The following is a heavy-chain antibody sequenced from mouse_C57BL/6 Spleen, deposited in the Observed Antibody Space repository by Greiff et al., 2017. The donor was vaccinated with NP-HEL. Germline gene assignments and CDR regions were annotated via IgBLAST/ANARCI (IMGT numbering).Heavy chain of an antibody. D-gene: IGHD2-3*01. CDR2: IYPGDGDT. V-gene: IGHV1-80*01. CDR1: GYSFSSYW. CDR3: ARECDGYTCFAV. J-gene: IGHJ3*01. Sequence: QVQLQQSGAELVKPGASVKLSCKASGYSFSSYWMNWVKQRPGKGLEWIGQIYPGDGDTNYNGKVKGKSTLTADKSSSTAYMQLSSLTSEDSAVYFCARECDGYTCFAVWGQGTLVTVSA.